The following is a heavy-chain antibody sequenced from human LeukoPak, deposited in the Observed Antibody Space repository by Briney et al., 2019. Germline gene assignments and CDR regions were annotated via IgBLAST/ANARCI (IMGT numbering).Heavy chain of an antibody. J-gene: IGHJ4*02. CDR2: IKQDGSEK. Sequence: PGGSLRLSCAASGFTFSSYWMSWVRQAPGKGLEWVADIKQDGSEKYYVDSVKGRFTIARDNAKNSLYLQMNSLRAEDTAVYYCARDPAYDFWSGYYTDCWGQGTLVTVSS. V-gene: IGHV3-7*01. CDR1: GFTFSSYW. CDR3: ARDPAYDFWSGYYTDC. D-gene: IGHD3-3*01.